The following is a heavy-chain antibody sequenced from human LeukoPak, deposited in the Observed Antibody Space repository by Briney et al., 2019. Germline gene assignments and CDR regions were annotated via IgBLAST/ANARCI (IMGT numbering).Heavy chain of an antibody. CDR3: ARHPSDYYALDV. CDR1: GXSFTSSW. V-gene: IGHV5-10-1*01. Sequence: GESLKISCKGSGXSFTSSWITWVRQMPGKGLEWMAMIDPSDSSTNYSPSFQGHVTISVDKSISTAYLQWSSLKASDTAMYYCARHPSDYYALDVWGQGTTVTVSS. J-gene: IGHJ6*02. CDR2: IDPSDSST.